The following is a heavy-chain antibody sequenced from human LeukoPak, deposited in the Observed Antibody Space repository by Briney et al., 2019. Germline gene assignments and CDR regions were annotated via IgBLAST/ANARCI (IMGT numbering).Heavy chain of an antibody. D-gene: IGHD4-17*01. CDR3: ARVGRETTLYYYYYMDV. CDR1: GLTFSSYA. V-gene: IGHV3-30*04. J-gene: IGHJ6*03. CDR2: ISYDGSNK. Sequence: GRSLRLSCAASGLTFSSYAMHWVRQAPGKGLEWVAVISYDGSNKYYADSVKGRFTISRDNSKNTLYLQMNSLRAEDTAVYYCARVGRETTLYYYYYMDVWGKGTTVTVSS.